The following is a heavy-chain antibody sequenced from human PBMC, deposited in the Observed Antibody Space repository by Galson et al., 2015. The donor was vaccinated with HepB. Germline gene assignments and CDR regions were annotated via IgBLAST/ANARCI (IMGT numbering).Heavy chain of an antibody. CDR1: GYTFTGYY. CDR2: INPNSGGT. D-gene: IGHD3-10*01. V-gene: IGHV1-2*04. CDR3: ARGGGSGSYYKAPGY. J-gene: IGHJ4*02. Sequence: SVKVSCKASGYTFTGYYMHWVRQAPGQGLEWMGWINPNSGGTNYAQKFQGWVTMTRDTSISTAYMELSRLRSDDTAVYYCARGGGSGSYYKAPGYWGQGTLVTVSS.